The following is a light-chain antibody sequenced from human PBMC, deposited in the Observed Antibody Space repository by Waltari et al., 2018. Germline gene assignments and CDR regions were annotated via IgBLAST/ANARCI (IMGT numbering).Light chain of an antibody. V-gene: IGLV2-11*01. CDR2: DVT. Sequence: WYQQQPGRAPSLILYDVTKRLSEVPDRFYESTSGDTASLTSSGLQAEDESDFSCCLYAGCYSLVFGRGTALTVL. CDR3: CLYAGCYSLV. J-gene: IGLJ2*01.